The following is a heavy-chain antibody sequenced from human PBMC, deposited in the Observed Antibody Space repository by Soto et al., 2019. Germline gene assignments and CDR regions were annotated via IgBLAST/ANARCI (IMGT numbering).Heavy chain of an antibody. CDR2: IMPLFGTT. CDR3: AAELGFGKLSVV. CDR1: GDTFKNCV. V-gene: IGHV1-69*01. D-gene: IGHD3-10*01. Sequence: QVQVVQSGVEVRRPGSSVKVSCKASGDTFKNCVISWVRQAPGQGVEWMGGIMPLFGTTDFAQRFQGRLTITTDESTTTASLELSRLRSEDTATYYCAAELGFGKLSVVWGQGTTVIVSS. J-gene: IGHJ6*02.